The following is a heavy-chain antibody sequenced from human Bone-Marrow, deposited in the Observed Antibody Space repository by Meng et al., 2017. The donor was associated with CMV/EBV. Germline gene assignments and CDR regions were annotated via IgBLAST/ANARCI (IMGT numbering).Heavy chain of an antibody. V-gene: IGHV3-74*01. CDR1: GFTFSSYW. CDR3: ARVSSCYTCYYGMDV. D-gene: IGHD2-2*02. Sequence: GESLKISCAASGFTFSSYWMHWVRQGPRKGLVWVSRIKTDGSSTNYADSVKGRFTISRDNAKNSLYLQMNSLRAEDTAVYYCARVSSCYTCYYGMDVWGQGTTVTVSS. J-gene: IGHJ6*02. CDR2: IKTDGSST.